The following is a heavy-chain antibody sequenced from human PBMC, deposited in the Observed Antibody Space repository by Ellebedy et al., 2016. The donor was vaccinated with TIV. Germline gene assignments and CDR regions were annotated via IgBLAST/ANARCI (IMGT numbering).Heavy chain of an antibody. Sequence: GGSLRLSCAASGFTVSSNYMSWVRQTPGKGLEWVSLIYSGGSTYYADSVKGRFTISRDNSKNTLYLQMNSLRAEDTAVYYCARALGTETDYWGQGTLVTVSS. D-gene: IGHD1-1*01. CDR1: GFTVSSNY. V-gene: IGHV3-53*01. J-gene: IGHJ4*02. CDR2: IYSGGST. CDR3: ARALGTETDY.